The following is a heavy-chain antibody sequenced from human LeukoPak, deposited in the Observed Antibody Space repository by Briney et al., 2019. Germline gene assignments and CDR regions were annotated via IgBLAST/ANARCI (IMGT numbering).Heavy chain of an antibody. V-gene: IGHV3-21*01. J-gene: IGHJ6*03. CDR3: ARDRSYYDILTGYSGYYMDV. CDR2: ISSSSSYI. D-gene: IGHD3-9*01. Sequence: GGSPRLSCAASGFTFSSYSMNWVRQAPGKGLEWVSSISSSSSYIYYADSVKGRFTISRDNAKNSLYLQMNSLRAEDTAVYYCARDRSYYDILTGYSGYYMDVWGKGTTVTVSS. CDR1: GFTFSSYS.